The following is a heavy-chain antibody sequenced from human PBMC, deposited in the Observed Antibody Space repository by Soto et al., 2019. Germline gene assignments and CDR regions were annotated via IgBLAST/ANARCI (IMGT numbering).Heavy chain of an antibody. CDR1: GFTFSSYA. CDR3: AKESYDILTGYFYMDV. D-gene: IGHD3-9*01. CDR2: ISGSGGST. J-gene: IGHJ6*03. V-gene: IGHV3-23*01. Sequence: PGGSLRLSCAASGFTFSSYAMSWVRQAPGKGLEWVSAISGSGGSTYYADSVKGRFTISRDNSKNTLYLQMNSLRAEDTALYYCAKESYDILTGYFYMDVWGKGTTVTVSS.